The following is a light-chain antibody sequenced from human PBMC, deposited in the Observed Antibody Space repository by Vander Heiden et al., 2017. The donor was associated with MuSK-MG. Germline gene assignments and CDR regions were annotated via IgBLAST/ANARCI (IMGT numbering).Light chain of an antibody. CDR3: QQRYSTPQT. V-gene: IGKV1-39*01. CDR1: QSISSY. CDR2: AAS. Sequence: DIQMTQSPSSLSASVGDRVTITCRASQSISSYLNWYQQKPGKAPKLRIYAASSLQSGVPSRFSGSGSGTDFTLTISSLQPEDCATYYCQQRYSTPQTFGQGTKLEIK. J-gene: IGKJ2*01.